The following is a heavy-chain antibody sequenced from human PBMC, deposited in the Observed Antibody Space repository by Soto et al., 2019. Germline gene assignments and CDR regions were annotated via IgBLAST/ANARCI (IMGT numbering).Heavy chain of an antibody. CDR1: GDSVSSNSAA. D-gene: IGHD1-26*01. Sequence: QVQLQQSGPGLVKPSQTLSLTCAISGDSVSSNSAAWSWIRQSPSRGLEWLGRTFYRSKWYNDYXVSVKGRITTNXXXSXXLFSLQLNSVTPEDTAVYYCAKEGGNHYYYYAMDVWGQGTTVTVSS. CDR2: TFYRSKWYN. CDR3: AKEGGNHYYYYAMDV. V-gene: IGHV6-1*01. J-gene: IGHJ6*02.